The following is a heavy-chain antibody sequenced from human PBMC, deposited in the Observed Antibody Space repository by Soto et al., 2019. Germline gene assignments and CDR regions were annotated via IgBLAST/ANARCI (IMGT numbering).Heavy chain of an antibody. CDR1: GYTFTGYY. V-gene: IGHV1-2*02. Sequence: QVQLVQSGAEVKKPGASVKVSCKASGYTFTGYYIHWVRQAPGQGLEWMGWINPNSGGTNYAQKFQGRVTMTRDTSISTAYMELSRLRSDDTAVYYCARELTHIAVAGPLDYWGQGTLVTVSS. J-gene: IGHJ4*02. CDR3: ARELTHIAVAGPLDY. D-gene: IGHD6-19*01. CDR2: INPNSGGT.